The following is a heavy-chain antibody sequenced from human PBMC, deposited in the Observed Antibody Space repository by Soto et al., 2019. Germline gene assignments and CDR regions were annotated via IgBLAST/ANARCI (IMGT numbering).Heavy chain of an antibody. Sequence: SETLSLTCTVSGGSLSSYYWTGIRQSPGKGLEWIGYVYFSGNTNYNPSLKSRVTISIDTSKNQFSLRLASVTAADTAFYYCGSVRPSGYVLSWGQGTLVTVSS. V-gene: IGHV4-59*01. CDR3: GSVRPSGYVLS. D-gene: IGHD6-25*01. J-gene: IGHJ5*02. CDR1: GGSLSSYY. CDR2: VYFSGNT.